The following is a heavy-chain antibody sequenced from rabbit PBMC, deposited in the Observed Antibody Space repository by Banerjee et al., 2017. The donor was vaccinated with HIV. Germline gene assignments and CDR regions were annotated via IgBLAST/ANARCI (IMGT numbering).Heavy chain of an antibody. Sequence: QEQLEESGGDLVKPEGSLTLTCTASGFSFSSNAMCWVRQAPGKGLEWIACIYSGGRGITYYANWAKGRFTISETSSTTVTLEMTSLTAADTATYFCARDSDYNVDGYVFNLWGPGTLVTVS. CDR3: ARDSDYNVDGYVFNL. V-gene: IGHV1S45*01. CDR1: GFSFSSNA. J-gene: IGHJ4*01. D-gene: IGHD6-1*01. CDR2: IYSGGRGIT.